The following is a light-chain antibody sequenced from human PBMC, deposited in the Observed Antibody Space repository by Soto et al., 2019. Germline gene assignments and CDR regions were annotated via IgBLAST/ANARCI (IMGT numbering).Light chain of an antibody. Sequence: EIVLTQSPVTLSLSPGQRATLSCRASESISRDYLAWYQQRLGQAPRLLTYGASSGATGIPDRFSGSGSGTDFTLTISRLEPEDFAIYYCQQYGGVPYTFGQGTKVDIK. CDR1: ESISRDY. CDR3: QQYGGVPYT. CDR2: GAS. J-gene: IGKJ2*01. V-gene: IGKV3-20*01.